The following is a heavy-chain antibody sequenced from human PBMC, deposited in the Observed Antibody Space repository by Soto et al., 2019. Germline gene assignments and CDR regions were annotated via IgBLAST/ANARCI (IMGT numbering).Heavy chain of an antibody. J-gene: IGHJ4*02. CDR3: SRGLGSGDY. Sequence: QVQLVQSGAEVKNPGASVTVSCRASGYTFTSYYIHWVRQAPGQGLEWMAIINPNGGSTNYAQRFQGRVTVTRDTSPSIVYMELSSLRSEDTAVYYCSRGLGSGDYWGQGTLVTVSS. V-gene: IGHV1-46*03. CDR2: INPNGGST. CDR1: GYTFTSYY. D-gene: IGHD3-10*01.